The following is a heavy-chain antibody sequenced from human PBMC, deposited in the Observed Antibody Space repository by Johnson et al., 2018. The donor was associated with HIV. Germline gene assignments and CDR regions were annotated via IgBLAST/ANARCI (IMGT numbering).Heavy chain of an antibody. Sequence: VQLVESGGGLVQPGGSLRLSCAASGFTFSSYWMSWVRQAPGKGLEWVANIKQDGSEKYYVDSVKGRFTISRDNAKKSLYLQMKNVGAGDTAVYYCAREAFTLRGWWHVFYIWGQGTMVTVSS. CDR2: IKQDGSEK. V-gene: IGHV3-7*04. CDR1: GFTFSSYW. D-gene: IGHD2-15*01. J-gene: IGHJ3*02. CDR3: AREAFTLRGWWHVFYI.